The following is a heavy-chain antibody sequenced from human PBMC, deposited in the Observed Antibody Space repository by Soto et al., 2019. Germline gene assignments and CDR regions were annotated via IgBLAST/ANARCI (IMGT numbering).Heavy chain of an antibody. D-gene: IGHD3-16*01. J-gene: IGHJ4*02. Sequence: QITLKESGPTLVKPTQTLTLTCTFSGFSLSTTAVGVGWIRQPPGRALEWLALIYWDDDKRYSPSLKSRLTSXKXTXXNQVVLTTTNMDPVDTATYYCAHIAYAWVLGGFDYWGQGTLVTVSS. CDR1: GFSLSTTAVG. V-gene: IGHV2-5*02. CDR3: AHIAYAWVLGGFDY. CDR2: IYWDDDK.